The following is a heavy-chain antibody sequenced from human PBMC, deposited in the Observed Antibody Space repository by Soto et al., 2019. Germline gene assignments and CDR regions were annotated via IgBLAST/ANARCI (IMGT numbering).Heavy chain of an antibody. CDR1: GFSLSTSGMC. Sequence: SGPTLVNPTQTLTLNCTFSGFSLSTSGMCVSWIRQPLGKALEWLALIDWDDDKYYSTSLKTRLTISKDTSKNLVVLTMTNMDPVDTGTYYCARGLRISGDTHRFDHWGQGTLVTVSS. D-gene: IGHD1-26*01. V-gene: IGHV2-70*13. CDR2: IDWDDDK. J-gene: IGHJ4*02. CDR3: ARGLRISGDTHRFDH.